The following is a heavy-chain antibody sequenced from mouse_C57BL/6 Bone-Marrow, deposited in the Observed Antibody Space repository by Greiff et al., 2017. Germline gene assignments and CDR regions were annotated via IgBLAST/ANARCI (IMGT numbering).Heavy chain of an antibody. D-gene: IGHD2-2*01. CDR1: GFTFSSYG. CDR2: ISSGGSYT. V-gene: IGHV5-6*01. J-gene: IGHJ3*01. CDR3: ARQLVLDY. Sequence: EVNVVESGGDLVTPGGSLKLSCAASGFTFSSYGMSWVRQTPDKRLEWVATISSGGSYTYYPDSVKGRFTISRDNAKNTLYLQLSSLKSEDTAMYYCARQLVLDYWGQGTLVTVSA.